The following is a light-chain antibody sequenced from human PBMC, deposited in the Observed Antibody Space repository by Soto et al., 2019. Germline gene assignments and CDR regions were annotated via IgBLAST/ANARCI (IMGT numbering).Light chain of an antibody. CDR1: ERLSNRF. V-gene: IGKV3-20*01. Sequence: EIVLTQSPGTLSFSPGDRATLSCRASERLSNRFLTWYQHKPGQPPRLLIYGASTRAPGIPDRFSGSGSGTDFTLTINRLEPEDFAVYYCQQYDRTPFTFGPGTKLDI. J-gene: IGKJ3*01. CDR2: GAS. CDR3: QQYDRTPFT.